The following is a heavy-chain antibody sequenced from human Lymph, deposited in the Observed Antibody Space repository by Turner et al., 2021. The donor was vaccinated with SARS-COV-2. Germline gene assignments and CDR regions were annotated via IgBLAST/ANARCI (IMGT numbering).Heavy chain of an antibody. CDR1: GFTFSSYA. Sequence: EVQLLESGGGLVQPGGSLRLSCAASGFTFSSYAMSWVRQAPGKGLVWVPSISVSGGSTYYPDSVKGRFTISRDNSKNTLYLQMNSLRAEDTAVYYCAKVHGILTGYIGYWGQGTLVTVSS. CDR3: AKVHGILTGYIGY. J-gene: IGHJ4*02. CDR2: ISVSGGST. D-gene: IGHD3-9*01. V-gene: IGHV3-23*01.